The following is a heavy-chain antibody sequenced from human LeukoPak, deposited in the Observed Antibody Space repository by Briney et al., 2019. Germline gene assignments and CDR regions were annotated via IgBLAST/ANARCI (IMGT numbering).Heavy chain of an antibody. Sequence: SETLSLTCAVYGGSFSGYYWSWIRQPPGKGLEWIGEINHSGSINYNPSLKSRVTISVDTSKNQFSLKLSSVTAADTAVYYCARCLVGLFDYWGQGTLVTVSS. V-gene: IGHV4-34*01. CDR3: ARCLVGLFDY. J-gene: IGHJ4*02. CDR1: GGSFSGYY. CDR2: INHSGSI. D-gene: IGHD5/OR15-5a*01.